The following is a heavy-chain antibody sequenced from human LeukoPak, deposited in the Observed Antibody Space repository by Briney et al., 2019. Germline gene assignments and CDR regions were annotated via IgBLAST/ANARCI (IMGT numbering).Heavy chain of an antibody. V-gene: IGHV4-4*02. Sequence: PSETLSLTCAVSGGSISTRNWWSWVRQPPGKGLEWIGEIYHSGSTDYNPSLKSRVTISVDKSKNQFSLKLSSVAAADTAVYYCAREGYSYGSKYFDYWGQGTLVTVSS. CDR3: AREGYSYGSKYFDY. CDR1: GGSISTRNW. CDR2: IYHSGST. D-gene: IGHD5-18*01. J-gene: IGHJ4*02.